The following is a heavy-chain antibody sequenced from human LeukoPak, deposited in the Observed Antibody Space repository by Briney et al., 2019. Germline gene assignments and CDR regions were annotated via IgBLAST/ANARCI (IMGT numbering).Heavy chain of an antibody. V-gene: IGHV1-8*01. J-gene: IGHJ6*03. CDR3: AINNWNDGYLDV. Sequence: ASVKVSCKASGYTFTSYDINLVRQATGRGLEWMGWMNPNSGNTGYAQKFQGRVTMTRNTSISTAYMELSSLRSEDTAVYYCAINNWNDGYLDVWGKGTTVTVSS. D-gene: IGHD1-20*01. CDR1: GYTFTSYD. CDR2: MNPNSGNT.